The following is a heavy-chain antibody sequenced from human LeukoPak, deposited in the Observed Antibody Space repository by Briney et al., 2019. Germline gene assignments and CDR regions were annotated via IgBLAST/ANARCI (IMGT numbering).Heavy chain of an antibody. Sequence: ASVKVSCKASGYTFTDFYMLWVRQAPGQGLEWMGWINPNTDDTEYAQKFQGRVTMTRDTSTSTAYMELSRLRSDDTAVYHCARGHGSYYYYMDVWGKGTTVTVSS. CDR1: GYTFTDFY. V-gene: IGHV1-2*02. CDR3: ARGHGSYYYYMDV. J-gene: IGHJ6*03. CDR2: INPNTDDT. D-gene: IGHD3-10*01.